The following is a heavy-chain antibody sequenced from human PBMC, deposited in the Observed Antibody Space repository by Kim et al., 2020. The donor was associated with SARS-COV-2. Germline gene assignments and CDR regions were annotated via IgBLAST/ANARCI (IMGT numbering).Heavy chain of an antibody. D-gene: IGHD1-26*01. J-gene: IGHJ4*02. Sequence: SETLSLTCTVSGYSISSGYYWGWIRQPPGKGLEWIGSIYHSGSTYYNPSLKSRVTISVDTSKNQFSLKLSSVTAADTAVYYCAREWKGGSHRKSDYWGQGTLVTVSS. V-gene: IGHV4-38-2*02. CDR1: GYSISSGYY. CDR2: IYHSGST. CDR3: AREWKGGSHRKSDY.